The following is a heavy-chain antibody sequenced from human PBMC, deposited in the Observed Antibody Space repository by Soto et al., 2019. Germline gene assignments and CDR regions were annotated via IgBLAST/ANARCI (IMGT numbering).Heavy chain of an antibody. D-gene: IGHD3-22*01. CDR2: IIPIFGTA. CDR1: GGTFSSYA. CDR3: ARDGVYYYDSSGYYQTDY. Sequence: SVKVSCKASGGTFSSYAISWVRQAPGQGLEWMGGIIPIFGTANYAQKFQGRVTITADESTSTAYMELSSLRSEATAVYYCARDGVYYYDSSGYYQTDYWGQG. V-gene: IGHV1-69*13. J-gene: IGHJ4*02.